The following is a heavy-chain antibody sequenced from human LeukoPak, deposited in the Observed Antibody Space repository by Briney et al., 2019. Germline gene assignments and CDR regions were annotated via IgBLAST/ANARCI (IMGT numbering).Heavy chain of an antibody. Sequence: PSETLSLTCAVYGGSFSGYYWSWIRQPPGKGLEWIGEINHSGSTNYNPSLKSRVTISVDTSKNQFSLKLSSVTAADTAVYYCARVARDPFNYDILTGYPPPFDYWGQGTLVTVSS. CDR3: ARVARDPFNYDILTGYPPPFDY. D-gene: IGHD3-9*01. V-gene: IGHV4-34*01. CDR1: GGSFSGYY. J-gene: IGHJ4*02. CDR2: INHSGST.